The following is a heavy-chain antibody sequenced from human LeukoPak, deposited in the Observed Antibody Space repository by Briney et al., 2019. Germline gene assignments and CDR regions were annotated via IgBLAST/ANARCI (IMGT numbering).Heavy chain of an antibody. V-gene: IGHV1-24*01. Sequence: ASVSVSCTVSGYTLTKLSMHWVRQTPGKGGEWRGGFDPEDGERHYAQNFQGRVTMTEDTSTDTAYMELSSLRSEDTAVYYCASWKDYYESTGGPFDYWGQGTLVTVSS. CDR2: FDPEDGER. D-gene: IGHD3-22*01. CDR1: GYTLTKLS. J-gene: IGHJ4*02. CDR3: ASWKDYYESTGGPFDY.